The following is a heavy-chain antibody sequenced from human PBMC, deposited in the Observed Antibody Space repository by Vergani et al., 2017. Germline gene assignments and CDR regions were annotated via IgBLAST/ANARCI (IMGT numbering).Heavy chain of an antibody. CDR3: AKFPLNITTPDRGDF. CDR2: ISPGASTV. Sequence: LEESGGGSVKPGGSLRLSCAASGFKFSDHYMSWIRQAPGKGLEWVSHISPGASTVSYTDSVTGRFTVSRDNDNNSLTLDMTTLRVEDTALYYCAKFPLNITTPDRGDFWGQGSLVTVSS. V-gene: IGHV3-11*04. D-gene: IGHD1-1*01. CDR1: GFKFSDHY. J-gene: IGHJ4*02.